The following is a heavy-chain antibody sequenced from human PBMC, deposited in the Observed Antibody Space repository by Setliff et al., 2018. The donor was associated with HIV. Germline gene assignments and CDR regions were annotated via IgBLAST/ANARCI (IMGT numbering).Heavy chain of an antibody. D-gene: IGHD3-16*01. Sequence: ASVKVSCKVSGYTFPDYYMQWVRQAPGKGLEWMGLIDPDRGEAVYAEKFQDRVTITADRSIDIAYMKLSSLTSEDTAMYFCAWGTQRPIDSWGQGTLVTVSS. CDR2: IDPDRGEA. CDR3: AWGTQRPIDS. V-gene: IGHV1-69-2*01. J-gene: IGHJ4*02. CDR1: GYTFPDYY.